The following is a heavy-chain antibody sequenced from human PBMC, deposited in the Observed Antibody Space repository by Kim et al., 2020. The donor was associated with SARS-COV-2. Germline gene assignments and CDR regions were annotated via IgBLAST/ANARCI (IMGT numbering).Heavy chain of an antibody. J-gene: IGHJ6*02. CDR1: GYTFTSYA. CDR3: ARDQGIYCSSTSFRYGMDV. CDR2: INAGNGNT. Sequence: ASVKVSCKASGYTFTSYAMQWVRQAPGQRLEWMGWINAGNGNTKYSQKYQGRVTITRDTSTSTAYMELSSLRSEDTAVYYCARDQGIYCSSTSFRYGMDVWGQGTTVTFSS. D-gene: IGHD2-2*01. V-gene: IGHV1-3*01.